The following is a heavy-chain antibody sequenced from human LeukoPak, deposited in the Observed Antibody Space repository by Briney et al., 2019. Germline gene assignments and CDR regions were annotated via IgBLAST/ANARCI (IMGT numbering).Heavy chain of an antibody. J-gene: IGHJ4*02. Sequence: GGSLRLSCAASGFTFSSYSMNWVRQAPGKGLEWVSSISSSSSYIYYADSVKGRFTISKDNAKNSLYLQMNSLTADDTAVYYCARDPLNGDHFDYWGQGTLVTVSS. CDR1: GFTFSSYS. CDR2: ISSSSSYI. D-gene: IGHD4-17*01. CDR3: ARDPLNGDHFDY. V-gene: IGHV3-21*04.